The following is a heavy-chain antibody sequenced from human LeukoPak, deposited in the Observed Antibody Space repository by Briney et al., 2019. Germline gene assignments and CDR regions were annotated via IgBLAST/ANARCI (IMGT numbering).Heavy chain of an antibody. D-gene: IGHD3-22*01. CDR2: ISSSSTI. V-gene: IGHV3-48*01. CDR1: GFTFSSYW. J-gene: IGHJ4*02. CDR3: ARADSSGYSRSY. Sequence: GGSLRLSCAASGFTFSSYWMSWVRQAPGKGLEWVSYISSSSTIYYADSVKGRFTISRDNAMNSLYLQMNSLRAEDTAVYYCARADSSGYSRSYWGQGTLVTVSS.